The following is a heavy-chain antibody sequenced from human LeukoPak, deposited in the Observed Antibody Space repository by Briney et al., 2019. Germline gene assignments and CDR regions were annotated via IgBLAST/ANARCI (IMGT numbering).Heavy chain of an antibody. CDR2: IYTSGST. D-gene: IGHD2-15*01. CDR1: GGSISSYY. V-gene: IGHV4-4*07. CDR3: ARGECSGGSCSTHNYYYYYMDV. J-gene: IGHJ6*03. Sequence: SETLSLTCTVSGGSISSYYWSWIRQPAGKGLEWIRRIYTSGSTNYNPSLKSRVTMSVDTSKNQFSLKLSSVTAADTAVYYCARGECSGGSCSTHNYYYYYMDVWGKGTTVTVSS.